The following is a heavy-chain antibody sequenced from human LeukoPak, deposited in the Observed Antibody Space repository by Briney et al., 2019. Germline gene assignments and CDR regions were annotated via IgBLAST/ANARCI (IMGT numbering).Heavy chain of an antibody. CDR2: IYYSGST. CDR3: ASGGAYYSYGMDV. V-gene: IGHV4-59*01. CDR1: GGSISSYY. D-gene: IGHD3-10*01. J-gene: IGHJ6*02. Sequence: PSETLSLTCTVSGGSISSYYWSWIRQPPGKGLEWIGYIYYSGSTNYNPSLKSRVTISVDTSKNQFSLKLSSVTAADTAVYYCASGGAYYSYGMDVWGQGTTVTVSS.